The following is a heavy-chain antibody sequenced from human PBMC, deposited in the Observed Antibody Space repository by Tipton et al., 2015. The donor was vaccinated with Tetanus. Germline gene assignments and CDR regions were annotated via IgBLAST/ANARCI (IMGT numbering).Heavy chain of an antibody. CDR2: ISSDGSST. CDR1: GFTFSSYA. V-gene: IGHV3-74*01. CDR3: ARARIHTARAIYYFEY. J-gene: IGHJ4*02. Sequence: SLRLSCSASGFTFSSYAMHWVRRAPGKGLVWVSRISSDGSSTSYADSVKGRFTISRDNAKNTLYLQMNSLRAEDTAVYYCARARIHTARAIYYFEYWGQGTLVTVSS. D-gene: IGHD5-18*01.